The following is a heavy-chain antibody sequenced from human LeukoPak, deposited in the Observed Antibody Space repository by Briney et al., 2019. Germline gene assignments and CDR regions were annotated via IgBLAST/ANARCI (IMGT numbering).Heavy chain of an antibody. J-gene: IGHJ4*02. CDR2: XXPXXGGT. D-gene: IGHD6-19*01. CDR1: GYTFTGXX. CDR3: ASHSSGWYEYYFDY. Sequence: ASVKVSCKXSGYTFTGXXXXXXXXXPGXGLXXXXWXXPXXGGTNYXXKFQGRVXMTXXXXISTAYMELSRLRSDDTAVYYCASHSSGWYEYYFDYWGQGTLVTVSS. V-gene: IGHV1-2*02.